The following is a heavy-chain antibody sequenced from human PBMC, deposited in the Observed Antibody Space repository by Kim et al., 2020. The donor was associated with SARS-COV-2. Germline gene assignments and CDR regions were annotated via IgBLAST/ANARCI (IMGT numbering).Heavy chain of an antibody. CDR3: ARRDSGFPFYYYYYGMDV. D-gene: IGHD5-12*01. CDR2: ISYDGSNK. V-gene: IGHV3-33*05. Sequence: GGSLRLSCAASGFTFSSYGMHWVRQAPGKGLEWVAVISYDGSNKYYADSVKGRFTISRDNSKNTLYLQMNSLRAEDTAVYYCARRDSGFPFYYYYYGMDVWGQGTTVTVSS. J-gene: IGHJ6*02. CDR1: GFTFSSYG.